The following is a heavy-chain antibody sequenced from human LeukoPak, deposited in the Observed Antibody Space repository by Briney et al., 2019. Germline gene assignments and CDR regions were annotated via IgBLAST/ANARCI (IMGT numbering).Heavy chain of an antibody. J-gene: IGHJ3*02. V-gene: IGHV1-3*01. CDR1: GYTFTSYA. D-gene: IGHD2-8*01. Sequence: ASVKVSCKASGYTFTSYAMHWVRQAPGQRLEWMGWINAGNGNTKYSQKFQGRVTITRDTSASTAYMELSSLRSDDTAVYYCAIVLMVYAPDAFDIWGQGTMVTVSS. CDR3: AIVLMVYAPDAFDI. CDR2: INAGNGNT.